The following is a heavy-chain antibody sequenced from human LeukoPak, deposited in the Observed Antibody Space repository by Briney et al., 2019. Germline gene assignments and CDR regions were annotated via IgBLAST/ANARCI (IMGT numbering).Heavy chain of an antibody. Sequence: SETLSLTCAVSGYSISSGYYWGWIRQPPGKGLEWIGSIYHSGSTYYNPSLKSRVTISVDTSKNQFSLKLSSVTAADTAVYYCAREKDYFDWFHDAFDIWGQGTMVTVSP. J-gene: IGHJ3*02. CDR2: IYHSGST. D-gene: IGHD3-9*01. V-gene: IGHV4-38-2*02. CDR3: AREKDYFDWFHDAFDI. CDR1: GYSISSGYY.